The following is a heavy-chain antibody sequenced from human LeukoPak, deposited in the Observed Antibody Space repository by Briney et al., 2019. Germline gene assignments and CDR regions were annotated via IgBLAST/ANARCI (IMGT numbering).Heavy chain of an antibody. V-gene: IGHV3-53*01. CDR3: ATLKGWYGEGCFDC. D-gene: IGHD3-10*01. Sequence: GGSLRLSCAASGVTVSSIYMGWVRQAPGKGLDWVSVIYPDGRTYYTESVKGRFTISRDSSENSLFLQMNSLRAEATAVYYCATLKGWYGEGCFDCWGQGTLVTVSS. CDR1: GVTVSSIY. CDR2: IYPDGRT. J-gene: IGHJ4*02.